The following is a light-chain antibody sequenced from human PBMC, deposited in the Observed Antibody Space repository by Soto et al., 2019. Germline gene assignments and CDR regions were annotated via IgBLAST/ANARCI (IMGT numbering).Light chain of an antibody. V-gene: IGLV2-14*01. CDR3: CSYALL. Sequence: QSVLTQPASVSGSPGQSITISCTGTSSDVGGYNYVSWYQQHPGKAPKLIIYEGTKRPSGVSNRFSGSKSGNTASLTISGLQAEDEADYYCCSYALLFGTGTKV. CDR1: SSDVGGYNY. J-gene: IGLJ1*01. CDR2: EGT.